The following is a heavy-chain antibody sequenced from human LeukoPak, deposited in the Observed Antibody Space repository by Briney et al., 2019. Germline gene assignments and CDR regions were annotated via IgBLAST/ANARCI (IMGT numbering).Heavy chain of an antibody. J-gene: IGHJ4*02. CDR2: IIPIFGTA. Sequence: SVKVSCKASGGTFSSYAISWVRQAPGQGLEWMGRIIPIFGTANYAQKFQGRVTITTDESTSAAYMELSSLRSEDTAVYYCASREKEYSSSSVVDYWGQGTLVTVSS. CDR3: ASREKEYSSSSVVDY. CDR1: GGTFSSYA. D-gene: IGHD6-6*01. V-gene: IGHV1-69*05.